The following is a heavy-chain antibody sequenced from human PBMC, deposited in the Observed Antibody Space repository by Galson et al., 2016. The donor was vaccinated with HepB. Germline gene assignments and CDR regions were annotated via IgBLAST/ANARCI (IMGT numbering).Heavy chain of an antibody. D-gene: IGHD3-9*01. CDR2: IRPSGAYT. Sequence: SVKVSCRASGNTFSKDYIHWVRQAPGQGLQWLGTIRPSGAYTTYAQRFDGRVTMTRDTATNTVYMELRALTSKDTAVYYCARANYNLLTGYYSGLDHWGQGTLVTASS. CDR3: ARANYNLLTGYYSGLDH. CDR1: GNTFSKDY. V-gene: IGHV1-46*01. J-gene: IGHJ4*02.